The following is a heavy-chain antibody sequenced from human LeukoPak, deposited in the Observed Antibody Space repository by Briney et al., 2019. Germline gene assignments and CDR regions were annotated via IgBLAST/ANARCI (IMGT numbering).Heavy chain of an antibody. CDR3: AKEAVAAAGILSVGPFYYYYGMDV. Sequence: SETLSLTCTVSGGPISSYYWSWIRQPPGKGLEWIGYIYYSGSTNYNPSLKSRVTISVDTSKNQFSLKLSSVTAADTAVYYCAKEAVAAAGILSVGPFYYYYGMDVWGQGATVTVSS. J-gene: IGHJ6*02. CDR2: IYYSGST. V-gene: IGHV4-59*01. CDR1: GGPISSYY. D-gene: IGHD6-13*01.